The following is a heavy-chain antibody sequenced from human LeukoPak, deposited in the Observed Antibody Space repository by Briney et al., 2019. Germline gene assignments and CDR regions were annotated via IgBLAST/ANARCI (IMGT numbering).Heavy chain of an antibody. CDR1: GFTFSSYW. CDR3: ARDPGSSAFDS. CDR2: INQDGSVR. J-gene: IGHJ4*02. Sequence: GGSLRLSCAASGFTFSSYWMSWVRQTPEKGLEFVANINQDGSVRNYVDSVKGRFTISRDNAEKSLHLQMNSLRADDTAVYYCARDPGSSAFDSWSQGTLVTVSS. D-gene: IGHD5/OR15-5a*01. V-gene: IGHV3-7*01.